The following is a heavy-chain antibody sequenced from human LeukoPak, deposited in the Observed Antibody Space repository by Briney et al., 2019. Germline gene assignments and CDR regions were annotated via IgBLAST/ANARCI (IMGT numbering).Heavy chain of an antibody. V-gene: IGHV4-59*01. Sequence: PSETLSLTCTVSGGSISSYYWSWIRQPPGKGLEWIGYIYYSGSTNYNPSLKSRVTISVDTSKNQFSLKLSYVTAADTAVYYCARDKGGDYFDYWGQGTLVTVSS. J-gene: IGHJ4*02. CDR1: GGSISSYY. D-gene: IGHD3-16*01. CDR2: IYYSGST. CDR3: ARDKGGDYFDY.